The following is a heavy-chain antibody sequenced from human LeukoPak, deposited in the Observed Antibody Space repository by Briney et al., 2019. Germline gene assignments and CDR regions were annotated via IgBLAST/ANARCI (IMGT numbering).Heavy chain of an antibody. V-gene: IGHV1-18*01. J-gene: IGHJ4*02. D-gene: IGHD3-22*01. CDR1: GYTFTSYG. CDR2: ISAYNGNT. CDR3: ARDKAYYYDSSGYYSPFDY. Sequence: ASVEVSCKASGYTFTSYGISWVRQAPGQGLEWMGWISAYNGNTNYAQKLQGRVTMTTDTSTSTAYMELRSLRSDDTAVYYCARDKAYYYDSSGYYSPFDYWGQGTLVTVSS.